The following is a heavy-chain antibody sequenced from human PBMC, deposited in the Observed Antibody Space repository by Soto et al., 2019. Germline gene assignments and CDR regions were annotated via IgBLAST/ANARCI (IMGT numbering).Heavy chain of an antibody. Sequence: GGSLRLSCAASGFTFENYVMNWVRQAPGKGLEWVSGISWSSSSVAYADSVKGRFTISRDNAKKSLYLQMNSLRADDMAFYYCAKGRYCTTATCYRAFDGWGQGTMVTVSS. D-gene: IGHD2-2*01. CDR1: GFTFENYV. CDR3: AKGRYCTTATCYRAFDG. J-gene: IGHJ3*01. V-gene: IGHV3-9*03. CDR2: ISWSSSSV.